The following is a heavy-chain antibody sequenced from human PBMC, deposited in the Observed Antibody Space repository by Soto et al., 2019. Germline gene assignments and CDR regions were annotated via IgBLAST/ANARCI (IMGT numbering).Heavy chain of an antibody. J-gene: IGHJ6*02. D-gene: IGHD3-22*01. CDR1: GFTFNIYA. V-gene: IGHV3-23*01. CDR2: ISGSGGVT. Sequence: EVQLFESGGGLVQPGGSLRLSCAASGFTFNIYAMSWVRQAPGKGLEWVSAISGSGGVTYYADSVEGRFTIYRDNSNNTLYLQMSSLRAEDTAVYYCAKCGYDSSGYYYYYYGMDVWVQGTTVTVSS. CDR3: AKCGYDSSGYYYYYYGMDV.